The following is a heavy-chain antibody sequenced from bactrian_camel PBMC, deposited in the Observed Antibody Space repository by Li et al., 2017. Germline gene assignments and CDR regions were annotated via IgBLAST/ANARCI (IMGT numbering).Heavy chain of an antibody. CDR2: VSSHSITT. J-gene: IGHJ4*01. CDR1: GFNAADSP. Sequence: QLVESGGGSVQAGGSLNLSCTTSGFNAADSPMAWYRQAPGKGLEWVSCVSSHSITTSYADSVKGRFTISRDNAKNTVYLQMNSLKSEDTALYYCATKGVGGSWRPFNYWGQGTQVTVS. V-gene: IGHV3S36*01. D-gene: IGHD6*01. CDR3: ATKGVGGSWRPFNY.